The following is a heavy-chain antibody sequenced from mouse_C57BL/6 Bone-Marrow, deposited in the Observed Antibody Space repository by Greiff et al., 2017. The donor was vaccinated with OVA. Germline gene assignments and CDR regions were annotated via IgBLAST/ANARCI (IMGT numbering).Heavy chain of an antibody. Sequence: VQLKESGAELVRPGASVKLSCTASGFNIKDDYMHWVKQRPEQGLEWIGWIDPENGDTEYASKFQGKATITADTSSNTAYLQLSSLTSEDTAVYYCTTNYGVFDYWGQGTTLTVSS. CDR2: IDPENGDT. CDR3: TTNYGVFDY. V-gene: IGHV14-4*01. J-gene: IGHJ2*01. CDR1: GFNIKDDY. D-gene: IGHD1-1*01.